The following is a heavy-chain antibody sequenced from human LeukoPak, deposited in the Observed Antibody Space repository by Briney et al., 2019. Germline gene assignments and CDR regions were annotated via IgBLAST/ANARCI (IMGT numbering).Heavy chain of an antibody. CDR3: ARDKPYSGSSYDFDF. D-gene: IGHD1-26*01. CDR1: GFTFSTYN. CDR2: ISSSSDTI. V-gene: IGHV3-48*01. Sequence: GGSLRLSCAASGFTFSTYNMNWVRQAPGKGLEWVSSISSSSDTIYYADSVKGRFTISRDNAKNSLNLQMSSLSAEDTAVYYCARDKPYSGSSYDFDFWGQGTLVTVSS. J-gene: IGHJ4*02.